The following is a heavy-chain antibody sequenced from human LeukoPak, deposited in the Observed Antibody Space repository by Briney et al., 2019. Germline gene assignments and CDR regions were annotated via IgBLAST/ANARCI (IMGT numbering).Heavy chain of an antibody. Sequence: SQTLSLTCTVSGGSISSGDYYWSWIRQPPGKGLEWIGYIYYSGSTYYNPSLKSRVTISVDTSKNQFSLKLSSVTAADTAVYYCARGERYCGSGSYSSWYFDLWGRGTLVTVSS. V-gene: IGHV4-30-4*01. CDR1: GGSISSGDYY. D-gene: IGHD3-10*01. CDR2: IYYSGST. CDR3: ARGERYCGSGSYSSWYFDL. J-gene: IGHJ2*01.